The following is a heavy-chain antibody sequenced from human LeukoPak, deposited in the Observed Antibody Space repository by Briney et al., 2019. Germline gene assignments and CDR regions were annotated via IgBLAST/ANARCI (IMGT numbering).Heavy chain of an antibody. D-gene: IGHD6-13*01. CDR1: GFTFSTYG. CDR3: ARDQGAAAGDYFDY. CDR2: IRSDGTNK. Sequence: GGSLRLSCAASGFTFSTYGMHWVRQAPGKGLEWVAFIRSDGTNKYCADSVKGRFTISRDKSKNTLFLQMNSLRAEDTAVYYCARDQGAAAGDYFDYRGQGTLVTVSS. V-gene: IGHV3-30*02. J-gene: IGHJ4*02.